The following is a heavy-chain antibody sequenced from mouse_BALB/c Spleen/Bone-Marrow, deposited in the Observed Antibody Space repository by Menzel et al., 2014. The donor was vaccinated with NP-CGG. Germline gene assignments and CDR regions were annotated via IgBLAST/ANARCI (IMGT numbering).Heavy chain of an antibody. D-gene: IGHD1-1*01. CDR1: GFTFSNCW. J-gene: IGHJ3*01. CDR3: TDYSWFAY. CDR2: IRLKSNNYET. V-gene: IGHV6-6*02. Sequence: EVMLVESGGGLVQPGGSMKLSRVASGFTFSNCWMNWVRQSPEKGLEWVAEIRLKSNNYETHYAESVKGRFTISRDDSKSSVYLQMDNLRAEDTGIYYCTDYSWFAYWGQGTLVTVSA.